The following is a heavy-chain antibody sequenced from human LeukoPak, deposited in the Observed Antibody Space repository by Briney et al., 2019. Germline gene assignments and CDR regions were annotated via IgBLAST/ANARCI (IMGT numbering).Heavy chain of an antibody. CDR2: IYYTGST. J-gene: IGHJ4*02. CDR1: GGSVSSGSHY. D-gene: IGHD2-8*01. Sequence: SETLSLTCTVSGGSVSSGSHYWSWIRQPPGKGLEWTAYIYYTGSTNYNPSLKSRVTISVDTSENQFSLKLRSVTAADTAVYYCARDPNGSDSWGQGTLVTVSS. V-gene: IGHV4-61*01. CDR3: ARDPNGSDS.